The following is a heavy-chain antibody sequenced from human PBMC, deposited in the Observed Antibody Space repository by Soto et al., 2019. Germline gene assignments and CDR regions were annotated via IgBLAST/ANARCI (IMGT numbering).Heavy chain of an antibody. CDR2: ISWNSGSI. D-gene: IGHD4-17*01. J-gene: IGHJ4*02. Sequence: EVQLVESGGGLVQPGRSLRLSCAASGFTFDDYAMHWVRQAPGKGLESVSGISWNSGSIGYADSVKGRFTISRDNAKNSLYLQMNSLRAEDTALYYCANLSPYGYSNFVYWGQGTLVTVSS. CDR1: GFTFDDYA. V-gene: IGHV3-9*01. CDR3: ANLSPYGYSNFVY.